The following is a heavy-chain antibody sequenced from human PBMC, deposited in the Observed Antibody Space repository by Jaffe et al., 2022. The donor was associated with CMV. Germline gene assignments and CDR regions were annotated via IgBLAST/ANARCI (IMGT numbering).Heavy chain of an antibody. CDR2: IFSNDEK. CDR3: ARIRGGGPGPEDDYYYMDV. J-gene: IGHJ6*03. CDR1: GFSLSNARMG. D-gene: IGHD3-16*01. V-gene: IGHV2-26*01. Sequence: QVTLKESGPVLVKPTETLTLTCTVSGFSLSNARMGVSWIRQPPGKALEWLAHIFSNDEKSYSTSLKSRLTISKDTSKSQVVLTMTNMDPVDTATYYCARIRGGGPGPEDDYYYMDVWGKGTTVTVSS.